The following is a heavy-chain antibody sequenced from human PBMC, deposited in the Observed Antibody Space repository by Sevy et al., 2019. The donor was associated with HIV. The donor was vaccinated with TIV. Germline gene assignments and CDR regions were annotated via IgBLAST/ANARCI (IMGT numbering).Heavy chain of an antibody. Sequence: GGSLRLSCTASGFTFGDYAMSWFRQAPGKGLEWVAFITRNSYEAYGGTTEYAASVKGRFIISRDDSKSIAYLQMNSLKTEDTAVYYCSRGLATADTPEYYFDYWGQGNLVTVSS. J-gene: IGHJ4*02. D-gene: IGHD5-12*01. CDR3: SRGLATADTPEYYFDY. CDR1: GFTFGDYA. V-gene: IGHV3-49*03. CDR2: ITRNSYEAYGGTT.